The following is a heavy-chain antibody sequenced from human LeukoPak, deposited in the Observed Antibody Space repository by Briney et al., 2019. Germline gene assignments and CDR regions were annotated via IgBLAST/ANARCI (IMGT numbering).Heavy chain of an antibody. CDR2: IKQGGSEK. V-gene: IGHV3-7*04. D-gene: IGHD3-22*01. Sequence: GGSLRLSCAASGLTFSSFWMSCLRQAPGKGLEWVANIKQGGSEKYYVDSVKGRFTISRDNAKNSLYLQMNSLRVEDTAVYYCARGEYYYDGGYWGQGTLVTVSS. J-gene: IGHJ1*01. CDR3: ARGEYYYDGGY. CDR1: GLTFSSFW.